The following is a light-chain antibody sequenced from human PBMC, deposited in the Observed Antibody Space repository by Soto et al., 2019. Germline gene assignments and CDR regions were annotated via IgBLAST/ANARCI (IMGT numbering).Light chain of an antibody. J-gene: IGKJ1*01. Sequence: DIQITQSPSTLSASVGDRVTSTCRASQSISSWLAWYQQKPGKAPRLLIYKASSLESGVPSRFSGSGSGTEFTLTISSLQPDDFATYYCQQYNSYWTLGQGTKVDIK. CDR2: KAS. CDR1: QSISSW. CDR3: QQYNSYWT. V-gene: IGKV1-5*03.